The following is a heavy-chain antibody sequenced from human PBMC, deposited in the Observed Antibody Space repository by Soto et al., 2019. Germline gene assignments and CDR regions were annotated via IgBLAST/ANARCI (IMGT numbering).Heavy chain of an antibody. Sequence: LRLSCAASGFTFSGHTINWVRQAPGKGLEWVSVIYSGGSTYYADSVKGRFTISRDNSKNTLYLQMNSLRAEDTAVYYCARVGYSSSSAPFDYWGQGTLVTVSS. CDR3: ARVGYSSSSAPFDY. V-gene: IGHV3-66*01. J-gene: IGHJ4*02. CDR1: GFTFSGHT. D-gene: IGHD6-6*01. CDR2: IYSGGST.